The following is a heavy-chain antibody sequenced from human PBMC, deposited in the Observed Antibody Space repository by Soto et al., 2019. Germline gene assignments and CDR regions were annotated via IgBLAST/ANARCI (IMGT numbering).Heavy chain of an antibody. D-gene: IGHD2-15*01. Sequence: QVQLVQSGAEVKKPGSSVKVSCKASGGSFRREAINWVRQAPGQGPEWMGGILPFVNTADYAKKFKGRVTLPADVSKTTVYMELGSLRFEDTAVYYCARGPEFGGNSDAFDVWGQGTMVIVSS. CDR1: GGSFRREA. CDR2: ILPFVNTA. V-gene: IGHV1-69*12. CDR3: ARGPEFGGNSDAFDV. J-gene: IGHJ3*01.